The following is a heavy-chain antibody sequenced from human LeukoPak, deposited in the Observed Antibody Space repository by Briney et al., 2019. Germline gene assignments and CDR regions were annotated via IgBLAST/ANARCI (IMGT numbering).Heavy chain of an antibody. CDR3: ARVSSMLRGPLVIQYFDF. J-gene: IGHJ4*02. CDR2: TSYRSKWYN. D-gene: IGHD3-10*01. V-gene: IGHV6-1*01. CDR1: GDSVSTNSVA. Sequence: SQTLSLTCAISGDSVSTNSVAWNWIRQSPSRGLEWLGRTSYRSKWYNDYAVSVKSRITITPDTSKNQFSLQLNSVTPEDTAVYYCARVSSMLRGPLVIQYFDFWGQGTLVTVSS.